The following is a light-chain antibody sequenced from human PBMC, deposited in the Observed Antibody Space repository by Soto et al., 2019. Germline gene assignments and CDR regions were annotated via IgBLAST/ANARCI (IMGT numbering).Light chain of an antibody. J-gene: IGKJ2*01. CDR3: QQYNNWPHT. Sequence: EIVMTQSPATLSVSPGERATLSCRASQSVSSDLSWYLQKPGQAPSLLVYGASTRATGMPARCSGSGSGTEFTLTISSLQSEDFAVYYCQQYNNWPHTFGQGTKLEIK. CDR1: QSVSSD. CDR2: GAS. V-gene: IGKV3-15*01.